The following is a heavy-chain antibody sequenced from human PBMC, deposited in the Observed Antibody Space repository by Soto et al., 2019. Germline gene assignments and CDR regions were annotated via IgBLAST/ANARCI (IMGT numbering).Heavy chain of an antibody. Sequence: QVQLVESGGGVVQPGRSLRLSCAASGFTFSSYGMHWVRQAPGKGLEWVAVISYDGSNKYYADSVKGRITISRDNSKNTLYLQMNRPRSEETAVYYCAKEPSSGWYWAINWFDPWGQGTLVTVSS. CDR2: ISYDGSNK. V-gene: IGHV3-30*18. D-gene: IGHD6-19*01. CDR1: GFTFSSYG. CDR3: AKEPSSGWYWAINWFDP. J-gene: IGHJ5*02.